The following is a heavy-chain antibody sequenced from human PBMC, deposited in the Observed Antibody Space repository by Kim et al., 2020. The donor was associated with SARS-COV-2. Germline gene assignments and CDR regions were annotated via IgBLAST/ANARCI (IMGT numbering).Heavy chain of an antibody. CDR1: GLTFRNYG. V-gene: IGHV3-30*18. Sequence: GGSLRLSCAASGLTFRNYGMHWVRQAPGKGLEWVSDISYDGTIQYYADSVEGRFTISRDNSKNTLYLQMNSLRLEDTAVYYCAKGTIAVVSGGKMWLDPWGQGTLVTVSS. CDR2: ISYDGTIQ. D-gene: IGHD2-2*01. J-gene: IGHJ5*02. CDR3: AKGTIAVVSGGKMWLDP.